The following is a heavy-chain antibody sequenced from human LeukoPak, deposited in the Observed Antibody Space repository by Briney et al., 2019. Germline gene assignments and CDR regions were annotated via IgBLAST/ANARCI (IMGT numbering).Heavy chain of an antibody. D-gene: IGHD6-19*01. CDR2: IYYSGST. V-gene: IGHV4-59*01. Sequence: KPSETLSLTCSASGDPISSYYRSWIRQPPGKGLEWIGYIYYSGSTKYNPSPKSRLTILADTSKNQLFLKLSSVTAADKAVYYCARANSGVAGFFDYWGQGALVTVSS. CDR3: ARANSGVAGFFDY. J-gene: IGHJ4*02. CDR1: GDPISSYY.